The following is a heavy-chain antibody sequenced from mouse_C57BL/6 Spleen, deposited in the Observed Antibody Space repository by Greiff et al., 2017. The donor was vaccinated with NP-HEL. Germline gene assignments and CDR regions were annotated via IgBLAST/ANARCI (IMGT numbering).Heavy chain of an antibody. CDR2: IYPSDSET. CDR3: ARDYYEAMDY. J-gene: IGHJ4*01. D-gene: IGHD1-1*01. V-gene: IGHV1-61*01. Sequence: VQLQQPGAELVRPGSSVKLSCKASGYTFTSYWMDWVKQRPGQGLEWIGNIYPSDSETHYNQKFKDKATLTVDKSSSTAYMQLSSLTSEDSAVYYGARDYYEAMDYWGQGTSVTVSS. CDR1: GYTFTSYW.